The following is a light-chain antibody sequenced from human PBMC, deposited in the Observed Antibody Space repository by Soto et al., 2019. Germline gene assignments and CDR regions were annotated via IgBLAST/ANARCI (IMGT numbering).Light chain of an antibody. Sequence: QSVLTQPPSASGTPGQRVTISCSGSSSNIGTYGVNWYQQLPGTAPKFLIYSNNLRPSGVPDRFSGSKSGTSASLAISGLQSEDEADYYCNSHTSADFRVFGTGTKLTVL. V-gene: IGLV1-44*01. CDR2: SNN. J-gene: IGLJ1*01. CDR1: SSNIGTYG. CDR3: NSHTSADFRV.